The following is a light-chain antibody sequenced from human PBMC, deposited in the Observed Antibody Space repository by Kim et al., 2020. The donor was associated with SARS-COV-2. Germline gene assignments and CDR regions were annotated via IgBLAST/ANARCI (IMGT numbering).Light chain of an antibody. CDR1: QDISNH. V-gene: IGKV1-9*01. Sequence: PSLGDRVTIACRASQDISNHLAWYQQKPGKAPVLLIYAASTLKPGVPSRFSGSGSGTEFTLTISSLQPEDFATYSCQQLDTFPRTFGQGTKVDIK. CDR3: QQLDTFPRT. CDR2: AAS. J-gene: IGKJ1*01.